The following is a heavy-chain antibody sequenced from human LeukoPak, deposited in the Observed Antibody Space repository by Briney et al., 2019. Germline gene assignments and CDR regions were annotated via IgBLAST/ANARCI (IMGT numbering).Heavy chain of an antibody. CDR2: IYYSGST. D-gene: IGHD2-15*01. V-gene: IGHV4-39*01. CDR1: GGSISSSSYH. Sequence: PSETLSLTSPVSGGSISSSSYHWGWIRQPPGKGLEWIGSIYYSGSTYYNPSLKSRVTISVDTSKNQFSLKLISVTAAATAVYYCARHLELFVWWYRAKAPHTFDYCGGGTLVTVSS. J-gene: IGHJ4*02. CDR3: ARHLELFVWWYRAKAPHTFDY.